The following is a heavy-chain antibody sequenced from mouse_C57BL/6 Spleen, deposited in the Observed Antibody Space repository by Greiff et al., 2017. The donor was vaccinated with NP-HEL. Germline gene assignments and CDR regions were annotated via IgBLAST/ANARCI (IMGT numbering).Heavy chain of an antibody. CDR1: GYSITSGYY. D-gene: IGHD1-1*01. CDR2: ISYDGSN. Sequence: VQLKESGPGLVKPSQSLSLTCSVTGYSITSGYYWNWIRQFPGNKLEWMGYISYDGSNNYNPSLKNRISITRDTSKNQFFLKLNSVTTEDTATYYCARDLGTTVVATDWYFDVWGTGTTVTVSS. J-gene: IGHJ1*03. CDR3: ARDLGTTVVATDWYFDV. V-gene: IGHV3-6*01.